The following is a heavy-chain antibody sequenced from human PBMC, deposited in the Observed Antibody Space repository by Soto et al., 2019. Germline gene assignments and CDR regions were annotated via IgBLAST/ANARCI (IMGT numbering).Heavy chain of an antibody. J-gene: IGHJ4*02. Sequence: QVQLVESGGAVVQPGKSLRLSCAASGFTFSSYGMYWVRQAPGKGLEWVAAISYDGSNNYHEDSVKGRFTISRDNSKNTLYLQLNSLRTEDTAVYYCAKDIVKYTYGDCDYWGQGVLVTVSS. V-gene: IGHV3-30*18. D-gene: IGHD5-18*01. CDR1: GFTFSSYG. CDR3: AKDIVKYTYGDCDY. CDR2: ISYDGSNN.